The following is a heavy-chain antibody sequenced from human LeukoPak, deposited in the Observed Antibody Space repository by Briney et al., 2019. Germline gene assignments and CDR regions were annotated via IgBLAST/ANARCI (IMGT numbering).Heavy chain of an antibody. D-gene: IGHD1-26*01. Sequence: GGSLRLSCAASGFTFSSYAMSWVRQAPGKGLEWVSAISGSGGSTYYADCVKGRFTISRDNSKNTLYLQMNSLRAEDTAVYYCAKDGQPLVGYYYYMDIWGKGTTVTVSS. CDR2: ISGSGGST. CDR3: AKDGQPLVGYYYYMDI. CDR1: GFTFSSYA. J-gene: IGHJ6*03. V-gene: IGHV3-23*01.